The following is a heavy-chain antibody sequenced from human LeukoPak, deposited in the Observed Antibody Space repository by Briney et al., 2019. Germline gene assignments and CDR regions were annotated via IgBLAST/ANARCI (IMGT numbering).Heavy chain of an antibody. CDR3: ARVYSGSYHTFGY. J-gene: IGHJ4*02. CDR1: GYSLTSYW. CDR2: IYPGDSDT. Sequence: GESLKISCKGSGYSLTSYWIGWGRQMPGKGREGMGIIYPGDSDTRYSPSFEGQVTISADKSSSTAYLQWSSLKDSDTAMYYCARVYSGSYHTFGYWGQGTLVTVSS. V-gene: IGHV5-51*01. D-gene: IGHD1-26*01.